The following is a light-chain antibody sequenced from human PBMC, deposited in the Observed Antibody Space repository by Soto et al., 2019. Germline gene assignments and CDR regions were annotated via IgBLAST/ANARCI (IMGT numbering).Light chain of an antibody. V-gene: IGLV4-69*01. CDR1: SGHSSYA. J-gene: IGLJ1*01. Sequence: QSVLTQSPSASASLGASVKLTCTLSSGHSSYAIAWHQQQPEKGPRYLMKLNSDGSHSKGDGIPDRFSGSSSGAERYLTISSLQSEDEADYYCQTWGTGPHGVFGTGTKVTVL. CDR3: QTWGTGPHGV. CDR2: LNSDGSH.